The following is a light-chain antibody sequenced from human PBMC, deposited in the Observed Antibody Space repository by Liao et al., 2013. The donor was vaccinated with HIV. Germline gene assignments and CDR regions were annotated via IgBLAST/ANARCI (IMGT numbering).Light chain of an antibody. V-gene: IGLV3-1*01. J-gene: IGLJ1*01. CDR2: QDT. CDR3: QTWDSTSYV. CDR1: QLGDKY. Sequence: SYELTQAPSVSVSPGQTAMITCSGDQLGDKYVSWYQQKPGRSPVLVIYQDTKRPPGIPERFSGSTSGNTATLTISGTQAIDEADYYCQTWDSTSYVFGTGTKVIVL.